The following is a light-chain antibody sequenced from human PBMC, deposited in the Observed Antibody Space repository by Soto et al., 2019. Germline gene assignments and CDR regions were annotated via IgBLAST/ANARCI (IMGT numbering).Light chain of an antibody. CDR1: QGISTW. Sequence: DIQMTQSPSSLSASVGARVTITCRASQGISTWLAWYQQKSGKAPKLLIYTASRLQSGVPPRFSGSGSGTDFTLTINSLQPGDFTTYYCQHTNNFHFTFGQGTRLENK. CDR3: QHTNNFHFT. CDR2: TAS. J-gene: IGKJ5*01. V-gene: IGKV1-12*01.